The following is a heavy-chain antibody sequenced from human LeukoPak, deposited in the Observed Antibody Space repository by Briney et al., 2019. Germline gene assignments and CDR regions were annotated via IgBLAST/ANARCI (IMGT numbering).Heavy chain of an antibody. J-gene: IGHJ3*02. V-gene: IGHV3-7*01. D-gene: IGHD3-16*01. Sequence: GGSLRLSCAASGFTFNDYWMTWVRQAPGKRLEWVANINQDGSGKEYVDSVKGRFTISRDNAKNSLFLQMNNLRAEDMAVYYCARDPYDTNAYGAFDIWGQGTMVTVSS. CDR2: INQDGSGK. CDR1: GFTFNDYW. CDR3: ARDPYDTNAYGAFDI.